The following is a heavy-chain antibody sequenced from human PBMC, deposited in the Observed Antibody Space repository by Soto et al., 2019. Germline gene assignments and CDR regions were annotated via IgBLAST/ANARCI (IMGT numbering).Heavy chain of an antibody. CDR2: IYYSGST. J-gene: IGHJ5*02. Sequence: SVTLPITCAVSGGSIGSYYWSWIRQPPGKRLEWIGYIYYSGSTNYNPSLKSRVTISVDTSKNQFSLKLSSVTAADTAVYYCARVNYDFWSGPNAPYNWFDPWSHGTLVTVSS. CDR3: ARVNYDFWSGPNAPYNWFDP. CDR1: GGSIGSYY. D-gene: IGHD3-3*01. V-gene: IGHV4-59*01.